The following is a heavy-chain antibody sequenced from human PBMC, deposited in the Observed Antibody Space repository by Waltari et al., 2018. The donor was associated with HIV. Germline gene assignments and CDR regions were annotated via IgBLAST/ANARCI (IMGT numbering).Heavy chain of an antibody. CDR2: CDPEDGET. J-gene: IGHJ4*02. CDR3: ATGGGLGYCSGGSCYRLDY. D-gene: IGHD2-15*01. Sequence: QVQLVQSGAEVKKPGASVKVSCKVSGYTITELSMHWVRLPPANGLEWMGGCDPEDGETSYAQKFQGRVTMTEDTSTDTAYMELSSLRSEDTAVYYCATGGGLGYCSGGSCYRLDYWGQGTLVTVSS. V-gene: IGHV1-24*01. CDR1: GYTITELS.